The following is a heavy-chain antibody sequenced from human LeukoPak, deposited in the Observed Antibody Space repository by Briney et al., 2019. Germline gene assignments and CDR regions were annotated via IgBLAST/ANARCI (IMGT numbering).Heavy chain of an antibody. CDR2: IKEDGSVK. Sequence: PGRSLRLSCAASGFTFSSYGMHWVRQAPGKGLEWLANIKEDGSVKNYVDSVKGRFTISRDNAKNSLYLQMNSLRAEDTAVYFCKSQDYWGQGTLVTVSS. V-gene: IGHV3-7*01. CDR3: KSQDY. J-gene: IGHJ4*02. CDR1: GFTFSSYG.